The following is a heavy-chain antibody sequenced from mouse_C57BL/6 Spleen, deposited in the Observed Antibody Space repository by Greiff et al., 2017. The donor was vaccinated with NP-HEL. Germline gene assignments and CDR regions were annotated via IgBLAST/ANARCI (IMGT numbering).Heavy chain of an antibody. D-gene: IGHD2-1*01. CDR1: GYTFTSYG. J-gene: IGHJ4*01. CDR3: ARSGNPYAMDY. Sequence: LVESGAELARPGASVKLSCKASGYTFTSYGISWVKQRTGQGLEWIGEIYPRSGNTYYNEKFKGKATLTADKSSSTAYMELRSLTSEDSAVYFCARSGNPYAMDYWGQGTSVTVSS. CDR2: IYPRSGNT. V-gene: IGHV1-81*01.